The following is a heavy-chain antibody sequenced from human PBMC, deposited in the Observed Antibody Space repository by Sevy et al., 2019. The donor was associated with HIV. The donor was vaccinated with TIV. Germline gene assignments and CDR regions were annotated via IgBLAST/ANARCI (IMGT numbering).Heavy chain of an antibody. CDR3: ARAGSDWYDHYFDP. Sequence: ASVKVSCKASGYTFTSYDINWVRQATGQGLEWMGWMNPNSGNTGYAQKLQGRVTMTRNTAINKAYMELSSLRSEDTALYYCARAGSDWYDHYFDPWGQGTLVTVSS. CDR2: MNPNSGNT. D-gene: IGHD2-21*01. J-gene: IGHJ4*02. CDR1: GYTFTSYD. V-gene: IGHV1-8*01.